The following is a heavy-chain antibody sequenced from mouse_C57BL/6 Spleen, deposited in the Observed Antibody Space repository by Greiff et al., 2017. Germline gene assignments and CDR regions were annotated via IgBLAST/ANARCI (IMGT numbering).Heavy chain of an antibody. CDR3: ARDRAVTGTLAMDC. D-gene: IGHD4-1*01. V-gene: IGHV3-6*01. CDR2: ISYDGSN. CDR1: GYSITSGYY. Sequence: EVKLQESGPGLVKPSQSLSLTCSVTGYSITSGYYWNWIRPFPGNKLEWMGYISYDGSNYYNPSLKNRISITRDPSKNQFFLRLNSVPTEDTATYYGARDRAVTGTLAMDCWGQGTSVTVSS. J-gene: IGHJ4*01.